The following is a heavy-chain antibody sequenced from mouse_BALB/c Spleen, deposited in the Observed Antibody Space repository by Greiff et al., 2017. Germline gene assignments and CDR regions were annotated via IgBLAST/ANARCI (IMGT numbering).Heavy chain of an antibody. D-gene: IGHD2-10*02. CDR1: GFTFSDYY. V-gene: IGHV5-4*02. J-gene: IGHJ3*01. CDR3: ARAYGNYPGY. CDR2: ISDGGSYT. Sequence: EVKLMESGGGLVKPGGSLKLSCAASGFTFSDYYMYWVRQTPEKRLEWVATISDGGSYTYYPDSVKGRFTISRDNAKNNLYLQMSSLKSEDTAMYYCARAYGNYPGYWGQGTLVTVSA.